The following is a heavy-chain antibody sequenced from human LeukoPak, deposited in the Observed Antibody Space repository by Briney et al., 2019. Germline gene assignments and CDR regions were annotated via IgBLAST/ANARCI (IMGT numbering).Heavy chain of an antibody. CDR2: ISGSGGST. CDR1: GFTFSSYA. V-gene: IGHV3-23*01. Sequence: TGGSLRLSCAASGFTFSSYAMSWVRQAPGKGLGWVSAISGSGGSTYYADSVKGRFTISRDNSKNTLYLQMNSLRAEDTAVYYCAILSRNYFDYWGQGTLVTVSS. CDR3: AILSRNYFDY. J-gene: IGHJ4*02.